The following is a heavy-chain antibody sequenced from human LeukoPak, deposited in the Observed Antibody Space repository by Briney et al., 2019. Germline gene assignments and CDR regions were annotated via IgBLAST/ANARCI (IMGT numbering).Heavy chain of an antibody. Sequence: GASVKVSCKASGYTFTSYGISWVRQAPGQGLEWMGWISAYNGNTNYAQKLQGRVTMTTDTSTSTAYMELRSLRSDDTAVYYCARDRPDTAMVHPGYYGMDVWGQGTTVTVSS. V-gene: IGHV1-18*01. CDR3: ARDRPDTAMVHPGYYGMDV. J-gene: IGHJ6*02. D-gene: IGHD5-18*01. CDR2: ISAYNGNT. CDR1: GYTFTSYG.